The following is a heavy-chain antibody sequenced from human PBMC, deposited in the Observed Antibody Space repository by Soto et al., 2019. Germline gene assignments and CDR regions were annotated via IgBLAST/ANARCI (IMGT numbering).Heavy chain of an antibody. CDR2: IFSADNT. CDR3: AITGECYYVV. CDR1: GFTVSSNY. V-gene: IGHV3-53*01. D-gene: IGHD3-10*02. Sequence: GGSLRLSCAASGFTVSSNYLSWVRQAPGKGREWVSVIFSADNTHYADSVKGRFTISRNNSNNTVFLQMNSLRAEDTAVYYCAITGECYYVVWGQGTPVTVSS. J-gene: IGHJ4*02.